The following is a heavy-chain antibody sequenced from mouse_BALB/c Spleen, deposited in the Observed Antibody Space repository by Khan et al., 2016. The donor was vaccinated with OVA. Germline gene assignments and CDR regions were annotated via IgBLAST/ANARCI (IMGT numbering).Heavy chain of an antibody. D-gene: IGHD1-3*01. Sequence: QVQLKESGPGLVAPLQSLSITCTVSGFSLTSYGVHWVRQPPGKGLEWLGVIWAGGSTNYNSALMSRLSISKDNSKSQVFLKMNSLQTYDTAMYYCARLEDIWGQGTTLTVSS. CDR1: GFSLTSYG. V-gene: IGHV2-9*02. CDR3: ARLEDI. CDR2: IWAGGST. J-gene: IGHJ2*01.